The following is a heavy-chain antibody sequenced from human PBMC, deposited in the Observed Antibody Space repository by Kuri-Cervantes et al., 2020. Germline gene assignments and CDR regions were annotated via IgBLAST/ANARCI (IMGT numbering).Heavy chain of an antibody. J-gene: IGHJ3*02. CDR3: ASGIVVEDAFDI. CDR2: ISAYNGNT. V-gene: IGHV1-18*01. CDR1: GYTFTSYG. D-gene: IGHD3-22*01. Sequence: ASVKVSCKASGYTFTSYGISWVRQAPGQGLEWMGWISAYNGNTNHAQKLQGRVTMTTDTSTSTAYMELRSLRSDDTAVYYCASGIVVEDAFDIWGQGTMVTVSS.